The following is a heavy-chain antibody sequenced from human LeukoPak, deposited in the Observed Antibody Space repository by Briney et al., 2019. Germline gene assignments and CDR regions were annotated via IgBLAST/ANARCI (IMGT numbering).Heavy chain of an antibody. D-gene: IGHD2-21*02. CDR3: ARTYMTSARFDP. CDR2: INHSGST. CDR1: GGSFNSYY. V-gene: IGHV4-34*01. J-gene: IGHJ5*02. Sequence: SETLSLTCAVYGGSFNSYYWSWIRQPPGKGLEWIGEINHSGSTNYNPSLKSRVTISVDTSKNQFSLKLSSVTAADTAVYYCARTYMTSARFDPWGQGTLVTVSS.